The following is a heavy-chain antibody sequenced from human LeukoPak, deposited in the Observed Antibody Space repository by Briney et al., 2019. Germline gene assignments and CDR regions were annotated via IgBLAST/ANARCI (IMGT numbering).Heavy chain of an antibody. J-gene: IGHJ4*02. CDR2: IHPRDSET. CDR3: ARFGGATFAQAFFDF. D-gene: IGHD4-23*01. V-gene: IGHV5-51*01. CDR1: GYSFTNYW. Sequence: GESLKISCKGSGYSFTNYWIGWVRQMPGQGPEWIGIIHPRDSETLYTPSFRGQVTISADKSTTTAYLQWSSLKASDSAIYYCARFGGATFAQAFFDFWGQGTLVTVSS.